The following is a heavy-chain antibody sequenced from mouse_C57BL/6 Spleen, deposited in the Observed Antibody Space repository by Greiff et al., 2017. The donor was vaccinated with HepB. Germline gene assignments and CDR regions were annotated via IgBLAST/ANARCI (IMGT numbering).Heavy chain of an antibody. Sequence: EVHLVESGGGLVKPGGSLKLSCAASGFTFSDYGMHWVRQAPEKGLEWVAYISSGSSTIYYADTVKGRFTISRDNAKNTLFLQMTSLRSEDTAMYYCARPTSGTLYAMDYWGQGTSVTVSS. CDR2: ISSGSSTI. D-gene: IGHD4-1*01. V-gene: IGHV5-17*01. CDR1: GFTFSDYG. CDR3: ARPTSGTLYAMDY. J-gene: IGHJ4*01.